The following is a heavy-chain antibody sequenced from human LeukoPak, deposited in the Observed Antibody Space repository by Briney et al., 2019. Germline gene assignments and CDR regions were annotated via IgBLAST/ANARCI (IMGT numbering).Heavy chain of an antibody. D-gene: IGHD3-10*01. CDR3: ARGGYYYGSGSYYTDY. V-gene: IGHV4-34*01. J-gene: IGHJ4*02. CDR2: INHSGST. Sequence: SETLSLTWAVYGGSFSGYYWSWLRQPPGKGLEWIGEINHSGSTNYNPSLKSRVTISVDTSKNQFSLKLSSVTAADTAVYYCARGGYYYGSGSYYTDYWGQGTLVTVSS. CDR1: GGSFSGYY.